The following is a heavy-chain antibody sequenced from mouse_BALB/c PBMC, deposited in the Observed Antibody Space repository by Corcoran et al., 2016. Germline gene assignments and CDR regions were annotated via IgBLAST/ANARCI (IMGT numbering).Heavy chain of an antibody. CDR2: IFPGSGNT. V-gene: IGHV1-66*01. CDR1: GYSFTSYY. Sequence: QVQLQQSGPELVKPGASVKISCKASGYSFTSYYIHWVKQRPGQGLEWIGWIFPGSGNTKYNEKFKGKATLTADTSSSTAYMQLSSLTSEDSAVYFCARKERAWFAYWGQGTLVTVSA. J-gene: IGHJ3*01. CDR3: ARKERAWFAY.